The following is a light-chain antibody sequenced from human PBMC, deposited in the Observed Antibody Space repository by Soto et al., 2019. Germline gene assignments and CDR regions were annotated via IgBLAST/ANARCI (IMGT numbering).Light chain of an antibody. CDR2: TAS. CDR3: QQSFTSPWT. J-gene: IGKJ1*01. CDR1: QSISNY. Sequence: DIQMTQSPSSLSASVGDRVTITCRASQSISNYLNWYLQRPGKAPKLLIFTASSLQSGVPSSFSGSGSGTDFTLTISSLLPEDFATYYCQQSFTSPWTFGQGTKVEIK. V-gene: IGKV1-39*01.